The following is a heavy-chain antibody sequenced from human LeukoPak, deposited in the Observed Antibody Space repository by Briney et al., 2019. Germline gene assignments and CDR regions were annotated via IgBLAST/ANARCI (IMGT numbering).Heavy chain of an antibody. CDR1: GFTFSSYS. CDR3: ARDQGIFDY. Sequence: PGGSLRLTRAASGFTFSSYSMNWVRQAPGKGLEWVSYISSSSKTIYYADSVKGRFTISRDNAKNSLYLQMSSLRDEDSAVYYCARDQGIFDYWGQGTLVTVSS. V-gene: IGHV3-48*02. CDR2: ISSSSKTI. J-gene: IGHJ4*02.